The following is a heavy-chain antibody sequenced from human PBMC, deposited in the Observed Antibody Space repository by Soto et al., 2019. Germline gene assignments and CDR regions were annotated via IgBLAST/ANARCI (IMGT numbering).Heavy chain of an antibody. CDR1: GFTFSSYG. V-gene: IGHV3-33*01. CDR3: GREVIAVAGTTDATYYFDY. D-gene: IGHD6-19*01. CDR2: IWYDGSNK. Sequence: QVQLVESGGGVVQPGSSLRLSCAASGFTFSSYGMHWVRQATGKGLEWVAVIWYDGSNKYNADSVKGRFTISRDNAKNTRYLQMNSRRAEDTAVYYCGREVIAVAGTTDATYYFDYWGQGTLVTVSS. J-gene: IGHJ4*02.